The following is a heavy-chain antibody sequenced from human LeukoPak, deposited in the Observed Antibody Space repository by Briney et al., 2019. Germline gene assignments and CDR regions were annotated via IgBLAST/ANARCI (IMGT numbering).Heavy chain of an antibody. D-gene: IGHD6-13*01. CDR1: GGSFSGYY. Sequence: SETLSLTCAVYGGSFSGYYWSWIRQPPGKGLEWIGVINHSGSTNYNPSLKSRVTISVDTSKNQFSLKLSSVTAADTAVYYCARAARIAAAGRFDYWGQGTLVTVSS. V-gene: IGHV4-34*01. CDR3: ARAARIAAAGRFDY. CDR2: INHSGST. J-gene: IGHJ4*02.